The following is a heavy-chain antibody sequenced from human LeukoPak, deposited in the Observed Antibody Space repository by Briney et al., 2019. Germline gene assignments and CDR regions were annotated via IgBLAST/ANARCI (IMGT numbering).Heavy chain of an antibody. CDR3: AKDSAAGPTRYYFDY. J-gene: IGHJ4*02. Sequence: GGSLRLSCAASGFTFSSYAMHWVRQAPGKGLEYVSAISSNGGSTYYANSVKGRFTISRDNSKNTLYLQMNTLRAEDTAVYYCAKDSAAGPTRYYFDYWGQGTLVTVSS. D-gene: IGHD6-13*01. CDR1: GFTFSSYA. CDR2: ISSNGGST. V-gene: IGHV3-64*01.